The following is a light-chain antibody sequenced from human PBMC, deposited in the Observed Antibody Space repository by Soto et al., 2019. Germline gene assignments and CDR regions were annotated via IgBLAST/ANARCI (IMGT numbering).Light chain of an antibody. J-gene: IGLJ1*01. CDR3: GSITRSSTSV. Sequence: QSVLSQPASVSGSPGQSITMSCTGTSSDVGGFEYVSWYQHQPGKAPKLIIYDVTKRPSGVSNRFSGSKSGNTASLTISGIQAEDEGDYYCGSITRSSTSVFGTGTKGTVL. CDR1: SSDVGGFEY. V-gene: IGLV2-14*01. CDR2: DVT.